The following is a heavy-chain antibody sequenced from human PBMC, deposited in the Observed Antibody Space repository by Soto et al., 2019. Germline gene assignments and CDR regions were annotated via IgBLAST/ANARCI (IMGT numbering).Heavy chain of an antibody. D-gene: IGHD3-3*01. Sequence: SATLSLTCTVSGGSISSSSYYWGWIRQPPGKGLEWIGSIYYSGSTYYNPSLKSRVTISVDTSKNQFSLKLSSVTAAGTAVYYCARQGGGRYDFWSGYSAATLDVWGQGTTVTVS. CDR1: GGSISSSSYY. CDR2: IYYSGST. J-gene: IGHJ6*02. CDR3: ARQGGGRYDFWSGYSAATLDV. V-gene: IGHV4-39*01.